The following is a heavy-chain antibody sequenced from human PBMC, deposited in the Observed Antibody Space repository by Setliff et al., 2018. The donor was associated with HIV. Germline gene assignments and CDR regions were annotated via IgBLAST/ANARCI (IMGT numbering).Heavy chain of an antibody. CDR1: GASISSDKW. CDR3: ARVSTDYVWGSFLSSGPYYFDF. D-gene: IGHD3-16*01. Sequence: SETLSLTCTVSGASISSDKWCSWVRQAPGKGLEWIGEINHGGTTNYNPSLKSRVTISADTSKSQFSLKLTSVTAADTAAYFCARVSTDYVWGSFLSSGPYYFDFWGQGTQVTVSS. V-gene: IGHV4-4*02. J-gene: IGHJ4*01. CDR2: INHGGTT.